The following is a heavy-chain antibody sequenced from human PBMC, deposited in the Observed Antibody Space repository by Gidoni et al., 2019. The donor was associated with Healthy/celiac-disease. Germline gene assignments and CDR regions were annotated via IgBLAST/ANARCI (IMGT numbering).Heavy chain of an antibody. Sequence: QVQLQQWGAGLLKPSETLSLTCAVYGGSFSGYYWSWIRQPPGKGLEWIGEINHSGSTNYNPSLKSRVTISVDTSKNQFSLKLSSVTAADTAVYYCARGHCSSTSCHDYWGQGTLVTVSS. CDR3: ARGHCSSTSCHDY. CDR1: GGSFSGYY. J-gene: IGHJ4*02. CDR2: INHSGST. D-gene: IGHD2-2*01. V-gene: IGHV4-34*01.